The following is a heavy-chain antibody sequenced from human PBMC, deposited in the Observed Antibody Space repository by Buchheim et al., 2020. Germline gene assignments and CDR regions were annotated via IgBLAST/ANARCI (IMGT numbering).Heavy chain of an antibody. CDR3: GRIGSSSPYYYYYYMDV. J-gene: IGHJ6*03. V-gene: IGHV1-8*01. CDR1: GYTFTSYD. D-gene: IGHD6-6*01. Sequence: QVQLVQSGADVKRPGASVKVSCKASGYTFTSYDINWVRQATGQGLEWMGWMNPNSGNTGYAQKFQGRVTMTRNTSISTAYMELSSLRSEDTAVYYCGRIGSSSPYYYYYYMDVWGKGTT. CDR2: MNPNSGNT.